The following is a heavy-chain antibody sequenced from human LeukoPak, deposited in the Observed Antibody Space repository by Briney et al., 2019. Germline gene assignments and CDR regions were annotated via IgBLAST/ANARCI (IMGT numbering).Heavy chain of an antibody. CDR2: IYTSGST. V-gene: IGHV4-61*02. J-gene: IGHJ5*02. CDR1: GGSISSGSYF. D-gene: IGHD2-15*01. CDR3: ARVNTQGVPSP. Sequence: PSQTLSLTCTVSGGSISSGSYFWSWIRQPAGKGLEWIGRIYTSGSTNYNPSLKSRVTISVDTSKNQFSLKLSSVTAADTAVYYCARVNTQGVPSPWGQGILVTVSS.